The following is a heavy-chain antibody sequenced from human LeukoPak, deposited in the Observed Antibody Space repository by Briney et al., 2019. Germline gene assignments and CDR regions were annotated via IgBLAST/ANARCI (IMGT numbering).Heavy chain of an antibody. CDR3: ATGNYDSSGYFFDY. J-gene: IGHJ4*02. CDR2: VSHSGST. D-gene: IGHD3-22*01. Sequence: SETLSLTCAVYGGSFSGYYWSWIRQPPGKGLEWIGEVSHSGSTNYNPSLKSRVTISVDTSKNQFPLKLSSVTAADTAVYYCATGNYDSSGYFFDYWGQGTLVTVSS. CDR1: GGSFSGYY. V-gene: IGHV4-34*01.